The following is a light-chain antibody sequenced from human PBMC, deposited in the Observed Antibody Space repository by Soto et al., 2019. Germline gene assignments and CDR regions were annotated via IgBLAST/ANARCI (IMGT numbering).Light chain of an antibody. CDR2: GVS. J-gene: IGKJ5*01. CDR3: QQYGNSPIT. V-gene: IGKV3-20*01. Sequence: ETVLTQSPGTLSLSPGETATLSCRASQSLGSNSLVWYQQKPGQPPRLLISGVSNRATDIPDRFSGSGSGTDFTLTITRLESEDFAVYACQQYGNSPITFGQGKRLEIK. CDR1: QSLGSNS.